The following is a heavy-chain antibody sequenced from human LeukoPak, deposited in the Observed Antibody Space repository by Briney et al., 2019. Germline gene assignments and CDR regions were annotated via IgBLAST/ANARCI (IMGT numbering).Heavy chain of an antibody. V-gene: IGHV3-21*01. CDR1: GFTFSSYS. Sequence: GGSLRLSCAASGFTFSSYSMNWVRQAPGKGLEWVSSISSSSSYTYYADSVKGRFTISRDNAKNSLYLQMNSLRAEDTAVYYCARSTVTTGLAFDYWGQGTLVTVSS. D-gene: IGHD4-11*01. J-gene: IGHJ4*02. CDR3: ARSTVTTGLAFDY. CDR2: ISSSSSYT.